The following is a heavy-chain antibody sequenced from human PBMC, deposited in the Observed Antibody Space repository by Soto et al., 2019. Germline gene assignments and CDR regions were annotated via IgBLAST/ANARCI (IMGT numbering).Heavy chain of an antibody. CDR1: GGSISNYY. Sequence: SETLSLTCTVSGGSISNYYWNWIRQSPGKGLEWIGYIYSSGSTHYNPSLQNRVTISIDTSKNQVSLKVNSVTAADTAVYYCARDHPISYGCSYFDYWGKGTPVTGSP. J-gene: IGHJ4*02. CDR2: IYSSGST. V-gene: IGHV4-59*01. CDR3: ARDHPISYGCSYFDY. D-gene: IGHD5-18*01.